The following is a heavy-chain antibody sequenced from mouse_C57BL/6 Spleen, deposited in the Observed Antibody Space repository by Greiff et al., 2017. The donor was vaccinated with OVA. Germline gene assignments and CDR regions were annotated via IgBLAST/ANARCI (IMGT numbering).Heavy chain of an antibody. J-gene: IGHJ1*03. D-gene: IGHD2-12*01. V-gene: IGHV1-81*01. CDR1: GYTFTSYG. CDR3: ARSGVYDLLYWYCDV. CDR2: IYPRSGNT. Sequence: VMLVESGAELARPGASVKLSCKASGYTFTSYGISWVKQRTGQGLEWIGEIYPRSGNTYYNEKFKGKATLTADKSSSTAYMELRSLTSEDSAVYFCARSGVYDLLYWYCDVWGTGTTVTVSS.